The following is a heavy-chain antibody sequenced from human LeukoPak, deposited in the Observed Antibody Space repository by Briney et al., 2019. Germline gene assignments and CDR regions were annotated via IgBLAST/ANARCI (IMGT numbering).Heavy chain of an antibody. CDR3: ARGYYDILTGYSMNWFDP. J-gene: IGHJ5*02. D-gene: IGHD3-9*01. Sequence: PSETLSLTCTVSGGSISSYYWSWIRQPPGKGLEWIGYIYYSGSTNYNPSLKSRVTISVDTSKNQFSLKLSSVTAADTAVYYCARGYYDILTGYSMNWFDPWGQGTLVTVSS. V-gene: IGHV4-59*01. CDR1: GGSISSYY. CDR2: IYYSGST.